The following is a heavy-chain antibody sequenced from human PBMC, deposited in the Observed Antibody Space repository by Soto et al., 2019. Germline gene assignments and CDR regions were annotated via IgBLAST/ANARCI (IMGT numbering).Heavy chain of an antibody. D-gene: IGHD1-26*01. CDR3: AREDGIGRAFDI. J-gene: IGHJ3*02. V-gene: IGHV4-30-4*01. Sequence: SETLSLTCTVSGGSISSGDYYWSWIRQPPGKGLEWIGYIYYSGSTYYNPSLKSRVTISVDTSKNQFSLKLSSVTAADTAVYYCAREDGIGRAFDIWGQGTMVTVSS. CDR2: IYYSGST. CDR1: GGSISSGDYY.